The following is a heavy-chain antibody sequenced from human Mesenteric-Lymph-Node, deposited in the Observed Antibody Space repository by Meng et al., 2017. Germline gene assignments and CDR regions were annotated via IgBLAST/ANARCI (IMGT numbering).Heavy chain of an antibody. CDR1: GYTFTSYG. Sequence: ASVKVSCKASGYTFTSYGISWVRQAPGQGLEWMGRISGYNGNTNYAQKLQGRVTMTTDTSTSTVYMELRSLRSDDTAVYYCARGRATMIGIPHYYYYYGMDVWGQGTTVTVSS. V-gene: IGHV1-18*01. J-gene: IGHJ6*02. CDR2: ISGYNGNT. CDR3: ARGRATMIGIPHYYYYYGMDV. D-gene: IGHD3-22*01.